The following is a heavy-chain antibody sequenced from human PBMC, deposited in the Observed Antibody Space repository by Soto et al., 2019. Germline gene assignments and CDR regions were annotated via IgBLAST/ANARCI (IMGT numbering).Heavy chain of an antibody. J-gene: IGHJ5*02. Sequence: GGSLRLSCAASGFTFSSYGMHWVRQAPGKGLEWVAVIWYDGSNKYYADAVKGRVTISRDNSKNTLYLQMNSLRAEDTAVDYCARPNFAVQGPGNQRDPWGTG. CDR3: ARPNFAVQGPGNQRDP. D-gene: IGHD2-8*01. V-gene: IGHV3-33*01. CDR2: IWYDGSNK. CDR1: GFTFSSYG.